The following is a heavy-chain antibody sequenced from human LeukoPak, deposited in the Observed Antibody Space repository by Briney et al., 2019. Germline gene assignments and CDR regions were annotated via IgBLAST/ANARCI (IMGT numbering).Heavy chain of an antibody. V-gene: IGHV3-23*01. J-gene: IGHJ4*02. CDR2: ISGGGDIT. Sequence: GGSLRLSCAASGFNFANHAMSWVRQTPGKGLEWVSAISGGGDITYSADSVTGRFTISRDNSKDTLFLQMHSLRPGDTAVYYCVREDTPATANYWGQGTLVTISS. CDR3: VREDTPATANY. CDR1: GFNFANHA. D-gene: IGHD2-21*02.